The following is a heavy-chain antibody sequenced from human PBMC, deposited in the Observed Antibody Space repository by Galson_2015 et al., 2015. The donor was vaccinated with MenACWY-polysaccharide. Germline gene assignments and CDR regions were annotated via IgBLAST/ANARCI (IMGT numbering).Heavy chain of an antibody. J-gene: IGHJ4*03. CDR2: IDWNDGK. V-gene: IGHV2-70*04. CDR1: GFSLSTTGMR. CDR3: TRTAAAGQGYFDY. Sequence: PALVNPPQTLTLTCTFSGFSLSTTGMRVSWIRQPPGKALEWLARIDWNDGKFYSTSLKTRLTISKDTSKNQVVLTMSNMDPVDTATYYCTRTAAAGQGYFDYWGQGTQVTVSS. D-gene: IGHD6-13*01.